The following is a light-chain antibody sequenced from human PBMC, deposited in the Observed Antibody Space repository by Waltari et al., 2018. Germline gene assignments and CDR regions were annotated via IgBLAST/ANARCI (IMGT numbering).Light chain of an antibody. Sequence: QSVLTQPPSVSAAPGQRVTSPCTGSSSNIRARYAVHWYQPLPLTAPNLLIYGNSNRPSGVPDRFSGSKSGTSASLAITGLQAEDEADYYCQSYDSSLSGYVFGTGTKVTVL. CDR2: GNS. CDR1: SSNIRARYA. J-gene: IGLJ1*01. V-gene: IGLV1-40*01. CDR3: QSYDSSLSGYV.